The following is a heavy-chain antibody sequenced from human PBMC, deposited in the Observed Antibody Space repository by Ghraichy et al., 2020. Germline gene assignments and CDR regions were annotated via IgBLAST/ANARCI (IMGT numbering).Heavy chain of an antibody. Sequence: ASVKVSCKTSGYCFTGYYLHWVRQAPGQGLEWMGWINPNSDATNYAQKFQGRVTLSRDKSIATAYMELSSLRTDDTAIYYCARDKGNSAHFQPPNNAFDIWSQGTKVSVSS. D-gene: IGHD5-12*01. V-gene: IGHV1-2*02. CDR2: INPNSDAT. CDR3: ARDKGNSAHFQPPNNAFDI. CDR1: GYCFTGYY. J-gene: IGHJ3*02.